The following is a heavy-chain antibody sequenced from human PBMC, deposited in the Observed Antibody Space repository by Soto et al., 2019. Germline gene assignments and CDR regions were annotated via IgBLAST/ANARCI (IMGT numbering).Heavy chain of an antibody. V-gene: IGHV1-8*01. CDR2: MNPHSANT. D-gene: IGHD3-16*01. CDR1: GYTFTSYD. Sequence: QVQLVQSGAEVKKPGASVKVSCKASGYTFTSYDINWVRQATGPGLEWMGWMNPHSANTGYAQKFQGRVTMTMNTSLSTAYMELSSLRSADTAVYYGARVGVRGMDVWGQGPTVTVSS. CDR3: ARVGVRGMDV. J-gene: IGHJ6*02.